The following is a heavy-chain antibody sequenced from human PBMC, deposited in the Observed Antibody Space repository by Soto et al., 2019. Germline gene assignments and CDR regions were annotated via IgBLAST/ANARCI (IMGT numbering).Heavy chain of an antibody. CDR1: GYPFTTYG. D-gene: IGHD3-3*01. Sequence: QVQLVQSGDEVKKPGASVKVSCKASGYPFTTYGITWVRQAPGQGLEWMGWISTYNGNTNYAQSLQGRVTMTRETSSTTAYMELRSLRSDDTAVYYCARVMTTFGVVSKGPDHWGQGILVTVSS. V-gene: IGHV1-18*04. J-gene: IGHJ4*02. CDR3: ARVMTTFGVVSKGPDH. CDR2: ISTYNGNT.